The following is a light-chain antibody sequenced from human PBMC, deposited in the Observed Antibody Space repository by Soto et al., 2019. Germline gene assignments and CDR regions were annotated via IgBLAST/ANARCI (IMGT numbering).Light chain of an antibody. J-gene: IGKJ1*01. V-gene: IGKV3-15*01. CDR1: QSVSSN. Sequence: EIVMTQSPATLSVSPGERATLSCRASQSVSSNLVWYQQKPGQAPRLLIYETSTRATGVPARFSGSGSGTEFTLTISRLQSEDFAVYYCQQYNDWPPYTFGQGTKVEI. CDR2: ETS. CDR3: QQYNDWPPYT.